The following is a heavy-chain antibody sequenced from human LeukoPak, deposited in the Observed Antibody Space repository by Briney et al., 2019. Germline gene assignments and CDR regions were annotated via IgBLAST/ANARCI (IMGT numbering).Heavy chain of an antibody. Sequence: GGSLRLSCAASGFIFSNAWMSWVRQAPGKGLEWVGRIKSKTDGGTTDYAAPVKGRFTISRDDSKNTLYLQMNSLKTEDTAVYYCAGRGIGSSWDYWGQGTLVTVSS. D-gene: IGHD6-13*01. J-gene: IGHJ4*02. CDR3: AGRGIGSSWDY. V-gene: IGHV3-15*01. CDR1: GFIFSNAW. CDR2: IKSKTDGGTT.